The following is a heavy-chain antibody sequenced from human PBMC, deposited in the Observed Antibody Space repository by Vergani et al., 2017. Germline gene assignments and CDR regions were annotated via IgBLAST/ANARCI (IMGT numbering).Heavy chain of an antibody. CDR2: IDPSDSYT. D-gene: IGHD4-17*01. Sequence: EVQLVQSGAEVKKPGESLRISCKGSGYSFTTYWISWVRQMPGKGLEWMGRIDPSDSYTKYSPSFQGHVTISADKSISTAYLQWSSLKASDTAMYYCASTIGLTVTTFEGPFDYWGQGTLVTVSS. V-gene: IGHV5-10-1*01. J-gene: IGHJ4*02. CDR1: GYSFTTYW. CDR3: ASTIGLTVTTFEGPFDY.